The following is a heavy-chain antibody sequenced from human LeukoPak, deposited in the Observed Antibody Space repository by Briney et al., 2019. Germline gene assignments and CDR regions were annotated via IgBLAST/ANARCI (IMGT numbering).Heavy chain of an antibody. D-gene: IGHD6-19*01. CDR3: AKVYEQWLSTNYGMDV. CDR1: GFTFSSYA. CDR2: ISYDGSNK. V-gene: IGHV3-30-3*01. J-gene: IGHJ6*02. Sequence: GRSLRLSCAASGFTFSSYAMHWVRQAPGKGLEWVAVISYDGSNKYYADSVKGRFTISRDNSKNTLYLQMNSLRAEDTAAYYCAKVYEQWLSTNYGMDVWGQGTTVTVSS.